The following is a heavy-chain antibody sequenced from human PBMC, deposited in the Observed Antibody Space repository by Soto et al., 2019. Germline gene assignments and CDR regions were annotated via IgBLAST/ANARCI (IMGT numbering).Heavy chain of an antibody. D-gene: IGHD5-12*01. Sequence: ASVKVSCKASGYTFTGYYMHWVRQAPGQGLEKMGWINPNSGGTNYAQKFQGWVTMTRDTSISTAYMELSRLRSDDTAVYYCSRVARGYSGYEGHYYYYGMDVWGQGTTVTVSA. CDR2: INPNSGGT. CDR3: SRVARGYSGYEGHYYYYGMDV. CDR1: GYTFTGYY. V-gene: IGHV1-2*04. J-gene: IGHJ6*01.